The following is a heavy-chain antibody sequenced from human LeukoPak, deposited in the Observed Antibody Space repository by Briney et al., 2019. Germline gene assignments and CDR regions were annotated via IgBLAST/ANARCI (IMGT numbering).Heavy chain of an antibody. V-gene: IGHV3-33*06. CDR1: GFTFSSYG. J-gene: IGHJ4*02. CDR2: IWFDGSNK. Sequence: GGSLRLSCVASGFTFSSYGMYWVRQAPGKGLEWVAVIWFDGSNKYYVDSVKGRFTISRDNSKNTLYLQMNSLRAEDTAVYYCAKDAAGPEYWGQGTLVTVSS. CDR3: AKDAAGPEY. D-gene: IGHD6-13*01.